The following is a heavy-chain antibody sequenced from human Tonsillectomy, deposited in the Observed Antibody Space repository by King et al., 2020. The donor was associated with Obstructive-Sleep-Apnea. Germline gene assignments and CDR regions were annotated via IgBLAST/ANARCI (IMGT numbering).Heavy chain of an antibody. D-gene: IGHD6-19*01. V-gene: IGHV1-2*02. CDR1: GYTFTGYY. J-gene: IGHJ4*02. CDR3: ARGNAHTSDWSIGSDGNDY. CDR2: INPNSDDT. Sequence: QLVQSGAEVKKPGASVKVSCKASGYTFTGYYMHWVRQAPGQGLEWMGWINPNSDDTNYAQKFQGRVTMTRDTSISTAYMELSRLSSDDTAVYYCARGNAHTSDWSIGSDGNDYWGQGTLVTVSS.